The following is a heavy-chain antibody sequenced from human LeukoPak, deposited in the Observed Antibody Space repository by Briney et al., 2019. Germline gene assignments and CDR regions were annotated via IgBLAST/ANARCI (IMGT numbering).Heavy chain of an antibody. CDR1: GFSFSRNA. CDR3: ARDGPSYSSGWGRNFDY. V-gene: IGHV3-48*01. CDR2: ISSSSSK. D-gene: IGHD6-19*01. J-gene: IGHJ4*02. Sequence: GGSLRLSCTASGFSFSRNAMNWVRQAPGKGPEWISYISSSSSKYYADSVKGRFTISRDNAKNSLYLQMNSLRAEDTAIYYCARDGPSYSSGWGRNFDYWGQGTLVTVSS.